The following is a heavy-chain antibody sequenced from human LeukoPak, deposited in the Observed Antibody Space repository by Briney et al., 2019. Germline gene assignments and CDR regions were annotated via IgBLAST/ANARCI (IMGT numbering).Heavy chain of an antibody. CDR2: INWNGGTI. V-gene: IGHV3-20*04. D-gene: IGHD3-10*01. CDR1: GFTFDDYG. Sequence: GGSLRLSCAASGFTFDDYGMSWVRQAPGKGLEWVSGINWNGGTIGYADSVKGRFAISRDNAKNSLYLQMNSLRAEDTAVYYCARDSGDPSDFDYWGQGTLVTVSS. J-gene: IGHJ4*02. CDR3: ARDSGDPSDFDY.